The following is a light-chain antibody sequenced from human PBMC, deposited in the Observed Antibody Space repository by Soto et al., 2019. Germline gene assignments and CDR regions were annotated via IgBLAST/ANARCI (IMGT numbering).Light chain of an antibody. Sequence: EVVLTQSPGTLSLSPGERTTLSCRASQSVSSSYLAWYQQKPGQAPRLLIYAASSRATGIPDRFSGSGSGTDFTLTISRLEPEGFAVYYCQQYGSSRWTFGQGTKVEIK. J-gene: IGKJ1*01. V-gene: IGKV3-20*01. CDR3: QQYGSSRWT. CDR2: AAS. CDR1: QSVSSSY.